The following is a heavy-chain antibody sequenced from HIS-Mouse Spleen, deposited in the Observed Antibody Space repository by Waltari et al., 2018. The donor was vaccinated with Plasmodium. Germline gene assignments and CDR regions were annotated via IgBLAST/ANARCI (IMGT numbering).Heavy chain of an antibody. CDR1: GFTFSSYS. V-gene: IGHV3-48*01. Sequence: LSCAASGFTFSSYSMNWVRQAPGKGLEWVSYISSSSSTIYYADSVKGRFTIPRDNAKNSLYLQMNSLRAEDTAVYYCARVNSGSYYWFDPWGQGTLVTVSS. CDR2: ISSSSSTI. D-gene: IGHD1-26*01. CDR3: ARVNSGSYYWFDP. J-gene: IGHJ5*02.